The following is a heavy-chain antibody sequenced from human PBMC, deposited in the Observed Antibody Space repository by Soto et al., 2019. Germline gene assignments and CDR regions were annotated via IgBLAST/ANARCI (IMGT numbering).Heavy chain of an antibody. CDR1: GFTFTSSA. CDR3: AEERIEAAGDYFDY. Sequence: SVKVSCKASGFTFTSSAVQWVRQARGQRLEWIGWIVVGSGNTNYAQKFQERVTITRDMSTSTAYMELSSLRSEDTAVYYCAEERIEAAGDYFDYWGQGTLVTVSS. D-gene: IGHD6-13*01. CDR2: IVVGSGNT. J-gene: IGHJ4*02. V-gene: IGHV1-58*01.